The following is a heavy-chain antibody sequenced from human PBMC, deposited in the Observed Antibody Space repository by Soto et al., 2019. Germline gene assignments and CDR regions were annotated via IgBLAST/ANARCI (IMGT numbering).Heavy chain of an antibody. CDR3: ASRNWNGNYFDY. J-gene: IGHJ4*02. D-gene: IGHD1-1*01. Sequence: PSETLSLTCTVSGGSISIGGYYWSWIRQHPGKGLEWIGYIYYSGSTYYNPSLKSRVTISVDTSKNQFSLKLSSVTAADTAVYYCASRNWNGNYFDYWGQGTLVTVSS. CDR1: GGSISIGGYY. CDR2: IYYSGST. V-gene: IGHV4-31*03.